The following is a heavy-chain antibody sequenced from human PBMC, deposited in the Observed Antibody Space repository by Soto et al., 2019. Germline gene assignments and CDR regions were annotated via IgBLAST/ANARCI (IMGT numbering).Heavy chain of an antibody. J-gene: IGHJ6*02. CDR3: ARGGDMEAAVAKSVYYYGMDF. CDR2: IIPIFGTP. CDR1: GGTFTNFA. V-gene: IGHV1-69*01. D-gene: IGHD6-13*01. Sequence: QVQLVQSGAEVKKPGSSVKVSCKASGGTFTNFAFSWVRQAPGQGPEWMGGIIPIFGTPNYAQRFQARLTITADESTSTAYMELSGLRSEDTAVYYCARGGDMEAAVAKSVYYYGMDFWGQGTTVTVSS.